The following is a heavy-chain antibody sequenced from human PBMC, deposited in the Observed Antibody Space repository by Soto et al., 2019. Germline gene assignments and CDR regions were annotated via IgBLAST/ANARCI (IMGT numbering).Heavy chain of an antibody. CDR2: ISGSGVST. D-gene: IGHD2-15*01. CDR1: GFTFSTYA. Sequence: GGSLRLSCAASGFTFSTYAMNWVRQAPGKGLEWVSAISGSGVSTYYADSVKGRFTISRDNSKNTLYLQMNSLRAEDTAVYYCATRRGCSGGSCYGLEYWGQGTLVTVSS. J-gene: IGHJ4*02. CDR3: ATRRGCSGGSCYGLEY. V-gene: IGHV3-23*01.